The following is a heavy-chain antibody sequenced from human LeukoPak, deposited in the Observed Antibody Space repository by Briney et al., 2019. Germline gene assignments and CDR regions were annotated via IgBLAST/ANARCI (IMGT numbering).Heavy chain of an antibody. CDR2: INSDGGDT. Sequence: GGSLRLSCAASGFTFSNYYVPWVRQPPGKGLVWVSRINSDGGDTGYVDSVKGRFTISRDNAKNTVYLQMNSLRAEDTAVYYCATFGFNWNLGYWGQGTLVTVSS. D-gene: IGHD1-20*01. V-gene: IGHV3-74*01. CDR3: ATFGFNWNLGY. J-gene: IGHJ4*02. CDR1: GFTFSNYY.